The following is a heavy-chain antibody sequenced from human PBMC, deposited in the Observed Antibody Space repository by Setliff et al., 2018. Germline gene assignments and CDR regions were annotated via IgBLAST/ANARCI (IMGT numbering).Heavy chain of an antibody. CDR3: ARGVLGYYYYMDV. CDR1: GGSFSDYH. CDR2: IKHSGST. V-gene: IGHV4-34*01. Sequence: SETLSLTCAVYGGSFSDYHWSWIRQPPGKGLEWIGEIKHSGSTNYNPSLKSRVTTSVDTSKKQFSLKLSSVTAADTAVYYCARGVLGYYYYMDVWDKGTTVTVSS. J-gene: IGHJ6*03. D-gene: IGHD6-13*01.